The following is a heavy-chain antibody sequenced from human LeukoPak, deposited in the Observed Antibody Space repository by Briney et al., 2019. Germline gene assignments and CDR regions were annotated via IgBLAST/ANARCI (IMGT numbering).Heavy chain of an antibody. Sequence: GGSLRLSCAASGFTFSSYWMHWVRQAPGKGLVWVSRINSDGSSTSYADSVKGRFTISRDNAKNTLYLQMNRLRAEDTAVYYCARDRYCSSTSCPTGDDAFDIWGQGTMVTVSS. V-gene: IGHV3-74*01. D-gene: IGHD2-2*01. CDR2: INSDGSST. CDR1: GFTFSSYW. CDR3: ARDRYCSSTSCPTGDDAFDI. J-gene: IGHJ3*02.